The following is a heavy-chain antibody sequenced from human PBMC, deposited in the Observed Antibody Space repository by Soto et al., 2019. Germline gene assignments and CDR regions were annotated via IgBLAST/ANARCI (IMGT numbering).Heavy chain of an antibody. V-gene: IGHV1-24*01. D-gene: IGHD5-12*01. J-gene: IGHJ6*03. CDR2: FDPEDGET. CDR3: ATPFYSGYGNYMDV. Sequence: GASVKVSFKVSGYTLTELSMHWVRQAPGKGLEWMGGFDPEDGETIYAQKFQGRVTMTEDTSTDTAYMELSSLRSEDTAVYYCATPFYSGYGNYMDVWGKGTTVTVSS. CDR1: GYTLTELS.